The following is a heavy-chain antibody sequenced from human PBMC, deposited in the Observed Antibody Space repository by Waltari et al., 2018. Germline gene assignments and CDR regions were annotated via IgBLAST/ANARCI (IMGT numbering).Heavy chain of an antibody. CDR3: ARTVTPGDYYYYYMDV. CDR2: IIPMLGIT. Sequence: QVQLVQSGAEVTKPGSSVKVSCKASGGTFSSYAISWVRQAPGQGLEWMGGIIPMLGITNYAHKFQGKVTITADESTSTAYMELRSLRSEDTAVYYCARTVTPGDYYYYYMDVWGKGTTVTVSS. CDR1: GGTFSSYA. D-gene: IGHD4-17*01. J-gene: IGHJ6*03. V-gene: IGHV1-69*04.